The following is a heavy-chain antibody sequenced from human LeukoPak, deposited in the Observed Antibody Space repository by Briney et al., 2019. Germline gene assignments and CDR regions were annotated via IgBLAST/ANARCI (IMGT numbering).Heavy chain of an antibody. CDR1: GYTFTSYA. Sequence: ASVKVSCKASGYTFTSYAMNWVRQAPGQGLEWMGWINTNTGNPTYAQGFTGRFVFSLDTSVSTAYLQISSPKAEDTAVYYCARAYYDFWSGYRFWFDPWGQGTLVTVSS. J-gene: IGHJ5*02. CDR3: ARAYYDFWSGYRFWFDP. CDR2: INTNTGNP. V-gene: IGHV7-4-1*02. D-gene: IGHD3-3*01.